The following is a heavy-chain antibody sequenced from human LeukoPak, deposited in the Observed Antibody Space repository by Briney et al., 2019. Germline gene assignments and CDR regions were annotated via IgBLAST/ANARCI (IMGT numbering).Heavy chain of an antibody. Sequence: GGSLRLSCAASGFTFSSYEMNWVRQAPGKGLEWVSYISSSGSTIYYADSVKGRFTISRDNAKNSLYLQMNSLRAEDTAVYYCAKDLHYYDSSGYHVGVFDYWGQGTLVTVSS. V-gene: IGHV3-48*03. CDR3: AKDLHYYDSSGYHVGVFDY. CDR2: ISSSGSTI. J-gene: IGHJ4*02. D-gene: IGHD3-22*01. CDR1: GFTFSSYE.